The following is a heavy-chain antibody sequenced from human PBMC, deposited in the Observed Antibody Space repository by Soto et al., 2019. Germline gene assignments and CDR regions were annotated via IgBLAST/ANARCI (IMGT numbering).Heavy chain of an antibody. V-gene: IGHV1-3*01. CDR2: INAGNGNT. D-gene: IGHD3-9*01. CDR3: ARDPTYYDILTGYYPGAFDI. Sequence: ASVKVSCKASGYTFTSYAMHWVRQAPGQRLEWMGWINAGNGNTKYSQKFQGRVTITRDTSASTAYMELSSLRSEDTAVYYCARDPTYYDILTGYYPGAFDIWGQGTMVTVSS. J-gene: IGHJ3*02. CDR1: GYTFTSYA.